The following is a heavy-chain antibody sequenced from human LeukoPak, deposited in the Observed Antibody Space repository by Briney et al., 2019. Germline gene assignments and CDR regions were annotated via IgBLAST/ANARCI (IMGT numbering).Heavy chain of an antibody. D-gene: IGHD2-2*01. V-gene: IGHV4-39*01. J-gene: IGHJ4*02. CDR1: GGSIRSSSYY. Sequence: PSETLSLTXTVSGGSIRSSSYYWGWISQPPGKGLQWIGSIYYSGSTYYNPSLKSRVTISVDTSKNQFSLKLSSVTAADTAVYCCARLRPKIVVVPKSDYWGQGTLVTVSS. CDR2: IYYSGST. CDR3: ARLRPKIVVVPKSDY.